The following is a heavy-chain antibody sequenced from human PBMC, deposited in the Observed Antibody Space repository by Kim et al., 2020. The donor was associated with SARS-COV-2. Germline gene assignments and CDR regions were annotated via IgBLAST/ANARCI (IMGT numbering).Heavy chain of an antibody. CDR3: VGGIVGATVYY. CDR2: IKQDGSDK. Sequence: GGSLRLSCSASGFAFSTYWMSWVRQAPGKGLEWVATIKQDGSDKYYVDSVKGGFTISRDNAKNSLSLQMNSLRAEDTAVYYCVGGIVGATVYYWGQGTLVTVSS. D-gene: IGHD1-26*01. J-gene: IGHJ4*02. CDR1: GFAFSTYW. V-gene: IGHV3-7*03.